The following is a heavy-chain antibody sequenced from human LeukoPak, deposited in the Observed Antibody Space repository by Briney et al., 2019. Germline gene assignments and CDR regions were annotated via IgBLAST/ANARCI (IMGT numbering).Heavy chain of an antibody. CDR3: ARGGMIVVAALDY. Sequence: GGSLRLSCAASGFTFSSYAIHWVRQAPGKGLEWVSYISSSGSTIYYADSVKGRFTISRDNAKNSLYLQMNSLRAEDTAVYYCARGGMIVVAALDYWGQGTLVTVSS. D-gene: IGHD3-22*01. CDR2: ISSSGSTI. CDR1: GFTFSSYA. J-gene: IGHJ4*02. V-gene: IGHV3-48*04.